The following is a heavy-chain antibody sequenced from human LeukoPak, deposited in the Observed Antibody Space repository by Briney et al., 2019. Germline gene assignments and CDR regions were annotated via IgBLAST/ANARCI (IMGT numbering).Heavy chain of an antibody. J-gene: IGHJ5*02. CDR2: IHYSGST. CDR1: GGSISSNRYY. CDR3: ARWVSPYCGGDCYPETNWFDP. Sequence: PSETLSLTCTVSGGSISSNRYYWGWIRQPPGKGLEWIGNIHYSGSTYYNPSLKSRVTISVDTSKNQFSLKLSSVTAADTAVYYCARWVSPYCGGDCYPETNWFDPWGQGTLVTVSS. V-gene: IGHV4-39*07. D-gene: IGHD2-21*02.